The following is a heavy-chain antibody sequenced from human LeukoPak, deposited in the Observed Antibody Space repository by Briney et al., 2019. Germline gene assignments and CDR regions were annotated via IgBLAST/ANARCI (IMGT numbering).Heavy chain of an antibody. D-gene: IGHD2-2*02. CDR1: GYTFTSYD. Sequence: ASVKVSCKASGYTFTSYDINWVRQATGQGLEWMGWINPNSGGTNYAQKFQGRVTMTRDTSISTAYMELSRLRSDDTAVYYCARGHCSSTSCYTFDYWGQGTLVTVSS. J-gene: IGHJ4*02. CDR2: INPNSGGT. CDR3: ARGHCSSTSCYTFDY. V-gene: IGHV1-2*02.